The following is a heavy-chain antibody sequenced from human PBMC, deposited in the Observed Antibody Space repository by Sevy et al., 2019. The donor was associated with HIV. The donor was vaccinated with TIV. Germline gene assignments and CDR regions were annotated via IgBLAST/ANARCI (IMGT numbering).Heavy chain of an antibody. J-gene: IGHJ4*02. CDR3: ARGIGQQLTVIFDY. CDR1: GYTFTKYG. V-gene: IGHV7-4-1*02. D-gene: IGHD6-13*01. CDR2: INTNTGNP. Sequence: ASVKVSCKASGYTFTKYGMNWVRQAPGQGPEWMGWINTNTGNPTCDQGFTGRFVFSLDTSVSTEHLLISSLKTDDTAVYYCARGIGQQLTVIFDYWGQGTPVTVSS.